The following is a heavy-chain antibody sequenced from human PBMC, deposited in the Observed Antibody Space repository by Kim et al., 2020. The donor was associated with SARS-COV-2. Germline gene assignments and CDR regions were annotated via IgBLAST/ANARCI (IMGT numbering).Heavy chain of an antibody. J-gene: IGHJ4*02. Sequence: GGSLRLSCAAFGFTFSSYGMYWVRQAPGKGLEWVAVISYDGSNNYYVDSVRGRFTISRDNSKNTLYLQMNSLRAEDTAVYYCAREGGSSWFDYWGQGTLVTLPS. CDR3: AREGGSSWFDY. V-gene: IGHV3-30*03. CDR2: ISYDGSNN. D-gene: IGHD6-13*01. CDR1: GFTFSSYG.